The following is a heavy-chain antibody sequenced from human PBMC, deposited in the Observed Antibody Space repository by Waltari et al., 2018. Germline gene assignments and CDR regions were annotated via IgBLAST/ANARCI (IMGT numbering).Heavy chain of an antibody. CDR1: GGSISRSSYY. CDR3: ARDQVLSGSPRRGYYFDY. D-gene: IGHD1-26*01. Sequence: QLQLQESGPGLVKPSETLSLTCTVSGGSISRSSYYWGWIRPPPGRGLEWIGSIYYSGSTYYNPSLKSRVTISVDTSKNQFSLKLSSVTAADTAVYYCARDQVLSGSPRRGYYFDYWGQGTLVTVSS. CDR2: IYYSGST. V-gene: IGHV4-39*07. J-gene: IGHJ4*02.